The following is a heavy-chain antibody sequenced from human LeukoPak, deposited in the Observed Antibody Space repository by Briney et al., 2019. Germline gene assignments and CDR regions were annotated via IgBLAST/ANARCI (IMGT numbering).Heavy chain of an antibody. J-gene: IGHJ6*04. CDR2: ISGSGGST. CDR1: GFTFSSYA. V-gene: IGHV3-23*01. CDR3: AKDAGDYSYYHYGMDV. D-gene: IGHD4-17*01. Sequence: GGSLRLSCAASGFTFSSYAMSWVRQAPGKGLEWVSAISGSGGSTYYADSVKGRFTISRDSSKNTLYLQMNSLRAEDTAVYYCAKDAGDYSYYHYGMDVWGKGTTVTVSS.